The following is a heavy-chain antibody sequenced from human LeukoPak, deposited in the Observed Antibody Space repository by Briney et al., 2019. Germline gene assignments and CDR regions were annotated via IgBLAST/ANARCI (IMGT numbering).Heavy chain of an antibody. CDR2: IYYSGST. J-gene: IGHJ4*02. CDR1: GDSISSSNSY. V-gene: IGHV4-39*01. D-gene: IGHD2-2*01. CDR3: ASPRVSCSSTSCLDY. Sequence: SETLSLTCIVSGDSISSSNSYWGWIRQPPGKGLEWIGSIYYSGSTYYNPSLKSRVTISVDTSKNQFSLKLSSVTAADTAVYYCASPRVSCSSTSCLDYWGQGTLVTVSS.